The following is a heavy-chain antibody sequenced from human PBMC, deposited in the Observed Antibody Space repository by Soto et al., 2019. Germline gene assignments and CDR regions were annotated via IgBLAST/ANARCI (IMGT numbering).Heavy chain of an antibody. CDR1: GFTFSSYG. J-gene: IGHJ6*02. Sequence: QVQLVESGGGVVQPGRSLILSCAASGFTFSSYGMNWVRQAPGKGLEWVAVISYDGSNKYYADSVKGRFTISRDSSKNMLYLQMNSLRAEDTAVYYCAKEDSSSWHYYYGMDVWGQGTTVTVSS. D-gene: IGHD6-13*01. CDR2: ISYDGSNK. V-gene: IGHV3-30*18. CDR3: AKEDSSSWHYYYGMDV.